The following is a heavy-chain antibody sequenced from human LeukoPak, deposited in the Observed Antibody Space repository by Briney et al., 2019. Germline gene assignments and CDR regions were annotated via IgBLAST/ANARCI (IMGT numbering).Heavy chain of an antibody. J-gene: IGHJ6*03. V-gene: IGHV5-51*01. CDR1: GYKFADYW. CDR2: IFPGDSDI. D-gene: IGHD2-21*01. CDR3: ARQALGPDSWYYYMDV. Sequence: GESLKISCKGSGYKFADYWIVWVRQMPGKGLEYMGIIFPGDSDIRYSQSFQGQVTISADKSINTAYLQWRSLKASDTAMYFCARQALGPDSWYYYMDVWGKGTTVTVSS.